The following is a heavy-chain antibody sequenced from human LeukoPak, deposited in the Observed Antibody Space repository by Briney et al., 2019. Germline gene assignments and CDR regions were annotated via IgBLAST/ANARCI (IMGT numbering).Heavy chain of an antibody. CDR2: INPNSGGT. D-gene: IGHD1-26*01. CDR1: GYTFTGYY. J-gene: IGHJ4*02. V-gene: IGHV1-2*02. Sequence: ASVKVSCKASGYTFTGYYMHWVRQAPGQGLGWMGWINPNSGGTNYAQKFQGRVTMTRDTSISTAYMELSRLRSDDTAVYYCARIKEIVGATLYYFDYWGQGTLVTVSS. CDR3: ARIKEIVGATLYYFDY.